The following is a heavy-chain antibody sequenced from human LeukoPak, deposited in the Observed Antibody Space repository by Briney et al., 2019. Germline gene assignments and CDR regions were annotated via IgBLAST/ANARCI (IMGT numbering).Heavy chain of an antibody. V-gene: IGHV1-46*01. CDR3: ARERLKIAVAGTGYFDY. CDR2: INPSGGST. J-gene: IGHJ4*02. Sequence: ASVRVSFKASGYTFTIYYIHWVRQAPGQGGEWMGIINPSGGSTSYTQKFQGRVTMTSDTSTSTVYMELSSLRSEDTAVYYCARERLKIAVAGTGYFDYWGQGTLVTVSS. D-gene: IGHD6-19*01. CDR1: GYTFTIYY.